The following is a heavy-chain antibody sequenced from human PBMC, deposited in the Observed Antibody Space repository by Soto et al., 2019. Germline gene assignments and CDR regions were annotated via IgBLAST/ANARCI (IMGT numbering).Heavy chain of an antibody. CDR2: IYSGGST. Sequence: EVQLVESGGGLIQPRGSLRLSCAASDFTVSSNYMSWVRQAPGKGLEWVSVIYSGGSTYYADSVKGRFTISRDNSKNTLYLQMNSLRAEDTAVYYCAGGVPTYYWGQGTLVTVSS. J-gene: IGHJ4*02. CDR1: DFTVSSNY. D-gene: IGHD3-16*01. CDR3: AGGVPTYY. V-gene: IGHV3-53*01.